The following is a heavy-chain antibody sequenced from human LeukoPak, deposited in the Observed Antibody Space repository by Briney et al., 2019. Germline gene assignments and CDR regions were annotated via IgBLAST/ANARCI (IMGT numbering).Heavy chain of an antibody. CDR2: ISSSSSTI. J-gene: IGHJ3*02. D-gene: IGHD3-22*01. CDR3: ARLDYYDSSGPHRKRGVAAFDI. Sequence: GGSLRLSCAASGFTFSSYSMNWVRQAPGKGLEWVSYISSSSSTIYYADSVKGRFTISRDNAKNSLYLQMNSLKASDTAMYYCARLDYYDSSGPHRKRGVAAFDIWGQGTMVTVSS. V-gene: IGHV3-48*01. CDR1: GFTFSSYS.